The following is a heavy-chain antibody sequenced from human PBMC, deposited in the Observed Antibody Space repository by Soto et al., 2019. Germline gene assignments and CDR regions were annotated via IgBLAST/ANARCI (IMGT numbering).Heavy chain of an antibody. CDR1: GFTFGDYA. Sequence: HPGGSLGLSCTASGFTFGDYAMSWFRQAPGKGLEWVGFIRSEAYGGTTEYAASVKGRFTVSRDDFKSIAYLQMNSLKYKDKAVYYCARVVVHADRFREGPADWGRGTLITDSS. CDR2: IRSEAYGGTT. D-gene: IGHD2-15*01. V-gene: IGHV3-49*03. J-gene: IGHJ4*02. CDR3: ARVVVHADRFREGPAD.